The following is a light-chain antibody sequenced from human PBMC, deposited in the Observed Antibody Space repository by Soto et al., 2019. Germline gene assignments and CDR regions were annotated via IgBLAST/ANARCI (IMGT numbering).Light chain of an antibody. Sequence: EILLTQSPATLSLSPGERATLSCRASQSVGGHLAWYQQKPGQAPRLLIYDASDRATGIPARFSGSGSETDFTLTISSLEPDDFAVYYCQQRNNWPPSITFGQGTRLEIK. CDR2: DAS. V-gene: IGKV3-11*01. CDR1: QSVGGH. J-gene: IGKJ5*01. CDR3: QQRNNWPPSIT.